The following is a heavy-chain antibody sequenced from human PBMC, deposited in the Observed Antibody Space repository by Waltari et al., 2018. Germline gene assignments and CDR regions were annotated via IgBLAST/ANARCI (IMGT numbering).Heavy chain of an antibody. Sequence: QVQLQESGPGQVKPSETLSLTCAVSGGSLSSYWWGWIRQPPGKGLEWIGNIYGSSGSTEYNPSLKSRATISRDTSKKQVFLKVTSVTAADTAIYYCARQGRKWSHFDYWGQGVLVTVSS. CDR2: IYGSSGST. V-gene: IGHV4-59*08. D-gene: IGHD3-3*01. J-gene: IGHJ4*02. CDR3: ARQGRKWSHFDY. CDR1: GGSLSSYW.